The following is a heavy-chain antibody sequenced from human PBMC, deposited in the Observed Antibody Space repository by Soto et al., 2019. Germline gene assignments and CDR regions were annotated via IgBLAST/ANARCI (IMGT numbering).Heavy chain of an antibody. CDR3: ARRRQDTAMVAVDY. Sequence: PSETLSLTCAVYGGSFSGYYWSWIRQPPGKGLEWIGEINHSGSTNYNPSLKSRVTISVDTSKNQFSLKLSPVTAADTAVYYCARRRQDTAMVAVDYWGQGTLVTVSS. CDR1: GGSFSGYY. D-gene: IGHD5-18*01. CDR2: INHSGST. V-gene: IGHV4-34*01. J-gene: IGHJ4*02.